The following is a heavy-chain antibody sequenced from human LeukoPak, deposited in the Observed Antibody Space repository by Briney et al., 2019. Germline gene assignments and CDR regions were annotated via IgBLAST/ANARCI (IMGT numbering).Heavy chain of an antibody. CDR2: IRNDGSNE. CDR3: AKGGSASHNWFDP. D-gene: IGHD2-15*01. Sequence: GGSLRLSCAGSGFTFRDYGMHWIRQAPGKGLEWVAFIRNDGSNECYPDSVKGRFTISRDNSRNTLYLQMNSLRDEDTAVYYCAKGGSASHNWFDPWGQGTLVTVSS. V-gene: IGHV3-30*02. CDR1: GFTFRDYG. J-gene: IGHJ5*02.